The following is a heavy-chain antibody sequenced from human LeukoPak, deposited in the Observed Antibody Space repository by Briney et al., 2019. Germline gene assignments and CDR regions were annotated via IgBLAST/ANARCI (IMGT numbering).Heavy chain of an antibody. CDR1: GFTFSSYS. V-gene: IGHV3-48*04. CDR2: ISSSGSTI. J-gene: IGHJ3*02. Sequence: PGGSLRLSCAASGFTFSSYSMNWVRQAPGKGLEWVSYISSSGSTIYYADSVKGRFTISRDNAKNSLYLQMNSPRAEDTAVYYCARQGAIGDAFDIWGQGTMVTVSS. D-gene: IGHD2-2*01. CDR3: ARQGAIGDAFDI.